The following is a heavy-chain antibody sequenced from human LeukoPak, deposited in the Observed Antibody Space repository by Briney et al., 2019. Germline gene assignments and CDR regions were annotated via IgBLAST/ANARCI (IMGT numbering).Heavy chain of an antibody. D-gene: IGHD6-6*01. Sequence: GGSLRLSCAASGFTFRNHWMHWVRQTPGKGLVWVSRISSDGRSTTYADSVKGRFTISRDNAKNALYLQMNNLRAEDTAMYYCARDQRVTGRPDIDYWGQGTLVIVSS. CDR3: ARDQRVTGRPDIDY. V-gene: IGHV3-74*03. CDR2: ISSDGRST. CDR1: GFTFRNHW. J-gene: IGHJ4*02.